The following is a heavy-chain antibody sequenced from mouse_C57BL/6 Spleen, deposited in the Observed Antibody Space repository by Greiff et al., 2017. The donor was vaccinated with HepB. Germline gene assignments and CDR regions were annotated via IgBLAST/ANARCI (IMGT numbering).Heavy chain of an antibody. Sequence: QVQLKQSGAELVKPGASVKISCKASGYAFSSYWMNWVKQRPGKGLEWIGQIYPGDGDTNYNGKLKGKATLTADKSSSTAYMQLSSLTSEVSAVYFCARRGSYYGSSYDAMDYWGQGTSVTVSS. V-gene: IGHV1-80*01. CDR3: ARRGSYYGSSYDAMDY. CDR1: GYAFSSYW. J-gene: IGHJ4*01. CDR2: IYPGDGDT. D-gene: IGHD1-1*01.